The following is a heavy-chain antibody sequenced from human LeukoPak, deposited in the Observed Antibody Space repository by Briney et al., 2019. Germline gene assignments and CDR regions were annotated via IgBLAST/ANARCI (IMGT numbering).Heavy chain of an antibody. Sequence: PSETLSLTCTVSGGYISSYYWSWIRQPPGEGLEWIGYVYYTGSTNYNPSLKSRVSISVDTSKNQFSLKLRSVSAADTAVYYCAKDTSYYYYYMDVWGKGTTVTISS. V-gene: IGHV4-59*01. CDR2: VYYTGST. J-gene: IGHJ6*03. CDR3: AKDTSYYYYYMDV. CDR1: GGYISSYY.